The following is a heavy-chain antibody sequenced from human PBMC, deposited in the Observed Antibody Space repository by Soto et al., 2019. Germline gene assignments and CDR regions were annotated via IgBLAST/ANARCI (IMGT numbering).Heavy chain of an antibody. Sequence: QLQLQESGPGLVKPSETLSLTCTVSGGSISSSSYYWGWIRQPPGKGLEWIGSIYYSGSTYYNPSLKRRVTLSVDTSKNQFSLKLSSVTAADTAVYYCARQGEVAVADFYWYFDLWGRGTLVTVSS. D-gene: IGHD6-19*01. J-gene: IGHJ2*01. V-gene: IGHV4-39*01. CDR1: GGSISSSSYY. CDR3: ARQGEVAVADFYWYFDL. CDR2: IYYSGST.